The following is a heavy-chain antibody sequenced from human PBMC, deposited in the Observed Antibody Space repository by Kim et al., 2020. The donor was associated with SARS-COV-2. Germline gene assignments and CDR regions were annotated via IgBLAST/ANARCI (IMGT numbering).Heavy chain of an antibody. Sequence: GGSLRLSCAASGFTVNSNSMTWVRQAPVKGLEWVSVIYRGGSTHYADSVKGRFTISRHNSKNTLFLQMNGLRPDDTAVYYCATDCGVDCPNLAYWGQGTLVTVSS. V-gene: IGHV3-53*04. CDR2: IYRGGST. D-gene: IGHD2-21*02. J-gene: IGHJ4*02. CDR3: ATDCGVDCPNLAY. CDR1: GFTVNSNS.